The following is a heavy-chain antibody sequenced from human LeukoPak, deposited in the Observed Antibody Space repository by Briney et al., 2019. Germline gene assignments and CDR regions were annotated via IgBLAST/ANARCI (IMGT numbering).Heavy chain of an antibody. D-gene: IGHD6-13*01. Sequence: SETLSLTCTVSGGSISSSSYYWGWIRQPPGKGLEWIGSIYYSGSTYYNPSLKSRVTISVDTSKNQFSLKLSSVTAADTALYYCARRVRLSAAGAFDIWDQGTMVTVSS. J-gene: IGHJ3*02. CDR2: IYYSGST. CDR3: ARRVRLSAAGAFDI. CDR1: GGSISSSSYY. V-gene: IGHV4-39*07.